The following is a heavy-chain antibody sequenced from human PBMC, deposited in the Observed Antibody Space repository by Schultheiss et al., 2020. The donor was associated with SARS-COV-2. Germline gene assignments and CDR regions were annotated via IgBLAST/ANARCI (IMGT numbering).Heavy chain of an antibody. Sequence: SVKVSCKASGGTFSSYAISWVRQAPGQGLEWMGGIIPIFGTANYAQKFQGRVTITADKSTSTAYMELSSLRSEDTAVYYCARARTILGAFDIWGQGTMVTVSS. CDR1: GGTFSSYA. V-gene: IGHV1-69*06. CDR3: ARARTILGAFDI. D-gene: IGHD3-3*01. CDR2: IIPIFGTA. J-gene: IGHJ3*02.